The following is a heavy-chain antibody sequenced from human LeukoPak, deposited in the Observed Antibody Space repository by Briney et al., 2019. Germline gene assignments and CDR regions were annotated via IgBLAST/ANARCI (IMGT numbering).Heavy chain of an antibody. CDR2: INPNSGGT. J-gene: IGHJ4*02. CDR1: GYTFTGYY. Sequence: GASVKVSCKASGYTFTGYYMHWVRQAPGQGLEWMGWINPNSGGTNYAQKFQGRVTMTRDTSISTAYMELSRLRSDDTAVYYCARETGGNPEGYYFDYWGQGTLVTVSP. V-gene: IGHV1-2*02. CDR3: ARETGGNPEGYYFDY. D-gene: IGHD4-23*01.